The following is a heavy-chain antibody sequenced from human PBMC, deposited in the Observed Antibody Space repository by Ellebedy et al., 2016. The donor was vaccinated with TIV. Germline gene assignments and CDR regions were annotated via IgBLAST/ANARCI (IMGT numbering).Heavy chain of an antibody. D-gene: IGHD3-22*01. Sequence: LSLTCAASGFTFRNFAMTWVRQAPGRGLEWVSSISSSGVSTDYADSVRGRVTIPRDNSKNTLYLQMNSLRADDTALYYCAKLDSSGYYYGRFDYWGQGTLVTVSS. CDR2: ISSSGVST. CDR1: GFTFRNFA. J-gene: IGHJ4*02. CDR3: AKLDSSGYYYGRFDY. V-gene: IGHV3-23*01.